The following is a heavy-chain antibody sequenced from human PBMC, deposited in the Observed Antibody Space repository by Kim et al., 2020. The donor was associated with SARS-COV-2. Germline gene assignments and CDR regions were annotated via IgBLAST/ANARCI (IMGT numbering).Heavy chain of an antibody. Sequence: ASVKVSCKASGYTFTSYGISWVRQAPGQGLEWMGWISAYNGNTNYAQKLQGRVTMTTDTSTSTAYMELRSLRSDDTAVYYCARDRCLGSGGSCYLNSGWGQGTLVTVSS. CDR3: ARDRCLGSGGSCYLNSG. J-gene: IGHJ4*02. CDR1: GYTFTSYG. CDR2: ISAYNGNT. D-gene: IGHD2-15*01. V-gene: IGHV1-18*04.